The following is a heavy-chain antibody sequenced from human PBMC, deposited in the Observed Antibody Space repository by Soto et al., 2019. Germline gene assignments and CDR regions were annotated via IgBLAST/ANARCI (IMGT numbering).Heavy chain of an antibody. Sequence: EVQLVESGGGVVQPGGSLRLSCAASGFTFGSHWMHWVRQAPGKGLVWVSRINSDGRSTTYADSVKVRFTISRDEAKSTLYLQMNSLRAEYTALYYCARGLEAWDKPTVIWGQGTLVTVSS. V-gene: IGHV3-74*01. J-gene: IGHJ3*02. D-gene: IGHD1-26*01. CDR1: GFTFGSHW. CDR3: ARGLEAWDKPTVI. CDR2: INSDGRST.